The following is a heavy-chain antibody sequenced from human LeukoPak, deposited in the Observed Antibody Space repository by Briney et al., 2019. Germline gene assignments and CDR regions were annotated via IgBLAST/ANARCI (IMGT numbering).Heavy chain of an antibody. V-gene: IGHV4-59*01. CDR2: VYYSGNT. CDR1: GGSISSYY. D-gene: IGHD1-26*01. Sequence: PSETLSLTCTVSGGSISSYYWNWIRQPPGKGLEWIGYVYYSGNTNYNPSLKSRVTISVDTSKNQFSLKLSSVTAADTAVYYCARYVGGLVVHWGQGTLVTVSS. J-gene: IGHJ4*02. CDR3: ARYVGGLVVH.